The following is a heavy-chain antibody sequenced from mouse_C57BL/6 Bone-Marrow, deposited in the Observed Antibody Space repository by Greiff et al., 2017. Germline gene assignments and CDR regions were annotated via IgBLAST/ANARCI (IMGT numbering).Heavy chain of an antibody. CDR1: GYTFTDYY. Sequence: VQLQQSGPELVKPGASVKISCKASGYTFTDYYMNWVKQSHGKSLEWIGDINPNNGGTSYNQKFKGKATLTVDKSSSTAYMELRSLTSEDSAVYYCARSSLYAMDDWGQGTSVTVSS. D-gene: IGHD6-1*01. CDR3: ARSSLYAMDD. V-gene: IGHV1-26*01. J-gene: IGHJ4*01. CDR2: INPNNGGT.